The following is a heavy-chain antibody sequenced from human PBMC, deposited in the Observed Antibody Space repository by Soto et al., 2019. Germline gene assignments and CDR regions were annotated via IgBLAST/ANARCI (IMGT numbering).Heavy chain of an antibody. J-gene: IGHJ5*02. CDR2: ISAYNGNT. V-gene: IGHV1-18*01. CDR1: GYAFTSYG. Sequence: GVSVKVDWKAAGYAFTSYGLSWLRQEHGKGLEWMGWISAYNGNTNYAQKLQGRVTMTTDTSTSTAYMELRSLRSDDTAVYYCARDVITPIAVAGTWWFDPWGQGTLVTVSS. D-gene: IGHD6-19*01. CDR3: ARDVITPIAVAGTWWFDP.